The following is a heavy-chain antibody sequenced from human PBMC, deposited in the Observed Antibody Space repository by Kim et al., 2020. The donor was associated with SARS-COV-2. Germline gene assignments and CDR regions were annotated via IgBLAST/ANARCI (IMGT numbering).Heavy chain of an antibody. CDR2: IYYSGST. CDR3: AREMNRIYYFYCVDV. V-gene: IGHV4-61*01. CDR1: GGSVSTGTYY. J-gene: IGHJ6*01. Sequence: SETLSLTCTVSGGSVSTGTYYWSWIRQPPGKGLEWIGYIYYSGSTNYNPSLKSRVTISIDTSKNQFSLRLNSVTAADTAVYYCAREMNRIYYFYCVDVWG.